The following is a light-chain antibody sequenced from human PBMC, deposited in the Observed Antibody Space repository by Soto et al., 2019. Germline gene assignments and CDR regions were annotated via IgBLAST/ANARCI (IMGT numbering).Light chain of an antibody. CDR2: GTN. V-gene: IGLV1-40*01. CDR1: SSSIGAGYD. J-gene: IGLJ3*02. CDR3: QSYDNKLSGSEV. Sequence: QSVLTQPPSVSGAPGQRVTISCTGSSSSIGAGYDVHWYQQLPGTAPKLLIYGTNIRHSGVPDRFSGSVSGTSASLAITGLQAEDEADYYCQSYDNKLSGSEVFGGGTQLTVL.